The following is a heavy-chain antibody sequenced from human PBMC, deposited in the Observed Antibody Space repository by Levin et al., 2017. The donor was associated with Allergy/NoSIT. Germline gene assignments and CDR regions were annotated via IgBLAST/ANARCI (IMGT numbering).Heavy chain of an antibody. CDR1: GFTFSSYG. V-gene: IGHV3-23*01. CDR2: IGDSGGWT. D-gene: IGHD3-16*01. J-gene: IGHJ4*02. Sequence: GESLKISCAASGFTFSSYGMSWVRQAPGKGLEWVSTIGDSGGWTLYADSVKGRFTISRDNSKNTLYLQMNSLRAEDTAVYYCANTLRGGYPSGYWGQGTLVTVSS. CDR3: ANTLRGGYPSGY.